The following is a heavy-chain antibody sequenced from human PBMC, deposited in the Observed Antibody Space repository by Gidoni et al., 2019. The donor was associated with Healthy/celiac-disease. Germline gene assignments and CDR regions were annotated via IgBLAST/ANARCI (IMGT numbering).Heavy chain of an antibody. CDR1: GYSFTSYW. J-gene: IGHJ5*02. CDR2: IDPSDSYT. CDR3: ARPAMVRGVLMNWFDP. Sequence: EVQLVQSGAEVKKPGESLRISCKGSGYSFTSYWISWGRQMPGKGLEWMGRIDPSDSYTNYSPSFQGHVTISADKSISTAYLQWSSLKASDTAMYYCARPAMVRGVLMNWFDPWGQGTLVTVSS. V-gene: IGHV5-10-1*03. D-gene: IGHD3-10*01.